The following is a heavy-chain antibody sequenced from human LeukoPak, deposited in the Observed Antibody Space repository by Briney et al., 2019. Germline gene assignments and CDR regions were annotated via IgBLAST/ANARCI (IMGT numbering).Heavy chain of an antibody. CDR3: ARDQGNSGY. J-gene: IGHJ4*02. CDR1: GFTFGDYA. CDR2: ISWNSGSI. Sequence: PGRSLRLSCAASGFTFGDYAMHWVRQAPGKGLEWVSGISWNSGSIAYADSVKGRFTISRDNAKNSLYLQMNSLRAEDTAVYYCARDQGNSGYWGQGTLVTVSS. V-gene: IGHV3-9*01. D-gene: IGHD4-23*01.